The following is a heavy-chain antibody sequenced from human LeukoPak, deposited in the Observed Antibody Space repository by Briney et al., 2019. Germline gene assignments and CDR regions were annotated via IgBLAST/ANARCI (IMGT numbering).Heavy chain of an antibody. CDR3: ASERQLGRRPGPIDY. J-gene: IGHJ4*02. CDR2: INPNSGGT. Sequence: GASVKVSCKASGYTFTGYYMHWVRQAPGQGLEWMGRINPNSGGTSYAQKFQGRVTMTRDTSISTAYMELSRLRSDDTAVYYCASERQLGRRPGPIDYWGQGTLVTVSS. V-gene: IGHV1-2*06. CDR1: GYTFTGYY. D-gene: IGHD6-6*01.